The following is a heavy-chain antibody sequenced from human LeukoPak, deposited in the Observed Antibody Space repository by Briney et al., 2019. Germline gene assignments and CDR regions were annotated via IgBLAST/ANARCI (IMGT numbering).Heavy chain of an antibody. CDR3: ARFYYYDSSGYYRWFDP. CDR2: IYYSGST. Sequence: SQTLSLTCTVSGGSISSGGYYWSWIRQHPGKGLEWIGYIYYSGSTYYNPSLKSRVTISVDTSKNQFSLKLSSVTAADTAVYYCARFYYYDSSGYYRWFDPWGQGTLVTVSS. CDR1: GGSISSGGYY. J-gene: IGHJ5*02. D-gene: IGHD3-22*01. V-gene: IGHV4-30-4*08.